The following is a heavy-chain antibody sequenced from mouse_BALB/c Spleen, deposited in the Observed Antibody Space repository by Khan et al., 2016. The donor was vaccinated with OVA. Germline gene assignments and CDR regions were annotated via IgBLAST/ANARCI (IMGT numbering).Heavy chain of an antibody. CDR3: ASGCGAWFPY. Sequence: VQLQESGAELARPGASVKLSCKASGYTFTDYNINWVKQRTGQGLEWIGGIYPGSNNTYYNEKFKGKATLTADKSSSTAYMQISSLTSEDSAVYFCASGCGAWFPYWGQGTLVTVSA. CDR2: IYPGSNNT. J-gene: IGHJ3*01. CDR1: GYTFTDYN. V-gene: IGHV1-76*01.